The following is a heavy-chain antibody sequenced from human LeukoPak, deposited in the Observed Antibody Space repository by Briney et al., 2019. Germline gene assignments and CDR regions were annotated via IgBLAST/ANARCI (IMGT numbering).Heavy chain of an antibody. D-gene: IGHD3-9*01. CDR2: IYYSGST. CDR3: ARVFRGGNAFDI. J-gene: IGHJ3*02. Sequence: PSETLSLTCTVSGGSISSYYWSWIRQPPGKGLEWIGYIYYSGSTNYNPSLKSRVTISVDTYKNQFSLKLSSVTAADTAVYYCARVFRGGNAFDIWGQGKMVTVSS. V-gene: IGHV4-59*01. CDR1: GGSISSYY.